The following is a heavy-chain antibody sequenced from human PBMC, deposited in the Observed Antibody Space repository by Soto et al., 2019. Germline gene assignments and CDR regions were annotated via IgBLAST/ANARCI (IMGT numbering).Heavy chain of an antibody. D-gene: IGHD3-22*01. CDR1: GGSISSSSYY. V-gene: IGHV4-39*01. J-gene: IGHJ4*02. Sequence: SETLSLTCSVFGGSISSSSYYWGWIRQPPGKGLEWIGSIYYSGSTYYNPSLKSRVTISVDTSKNQFSLKLSSVTAADTAVYYCARHVFGVYYYDSSGYYYFDYWGQGTLVTVSS. CDR2: IYYSGST. CDR3: ARHVFGVYYYDSSGYYYFDY.